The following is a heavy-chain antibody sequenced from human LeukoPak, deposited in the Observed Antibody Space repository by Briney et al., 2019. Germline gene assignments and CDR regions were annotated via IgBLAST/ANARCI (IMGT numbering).Heavy chain of an antibody. V-gene: IGHV3-21*01. CDR2: ISTSSSYI. Sequence: GGSLRLSCAASGFTFGSYNMNWVRQAPGKGLEWVSSISTSSSYIYYADSVKGRFAISRDNAKKSLYLQMNSLRAGDTAVYYCARDGGDYYDSSGYPFHHWGQGTLVTVSS. D-gene: IGHD3-22*01. CDR3: ARDGGDYYDSSGYPFHH. J-gene: IGHJ1*01. CDR1: GFTFGSYN.